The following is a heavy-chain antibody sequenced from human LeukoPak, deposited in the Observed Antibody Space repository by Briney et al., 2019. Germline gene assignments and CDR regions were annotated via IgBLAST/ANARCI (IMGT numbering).Heavy chain of an antibody. CDR2: INHSGST. CDR3: ALEVHCSSTSCSSGFDP. Sequence: LRLSCAASGFTFSDYYMSWIRQAPGKGLEWIGEINHSGSTNYNPSLKSRVTISVDTSKNQFSLKLSSVTAADTAVYYCALEVHCSSTSCSSGFDPWGQGTLVTVSS. V-gene: IGHV4-34*08. D-gene: IGHD2-2*01. J-gene: IGHJ5*02. CDR1: GFTFSDYY.